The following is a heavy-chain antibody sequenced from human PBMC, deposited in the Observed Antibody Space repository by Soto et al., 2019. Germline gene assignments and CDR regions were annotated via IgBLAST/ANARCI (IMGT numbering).Heavy chain of an antibody. V-gene: IGHV3-15*07. D-gene: IGHD1-26*01. Sequence: EVQLVESGGGLVKPGGSLRLSCAASGFSFSNAWMNWVRQAPGKGLEWVGRIKRKIDGEATDYVGPVKGRFTVFRANSKCALYLQMNSRNGDDSDVYYCTTGSVEGVWGQGTMVTVSP. CDR2: IKRKIDGEAT. J-gene: IGHJ4*03. CDR3: TTGSVEGV. CDR1: GFSFSNAW.